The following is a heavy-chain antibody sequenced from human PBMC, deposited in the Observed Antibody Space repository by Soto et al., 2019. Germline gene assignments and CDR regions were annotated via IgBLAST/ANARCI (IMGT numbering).Heavy chain of an antibody. CDR1: GFTFSSYA. D-gene: IGHD3-10*01. CDR3: AKGGSAGFGELLEHFDY. CDR2: ISGSGGST. J-gene: IGHJ4*02. Sequence: PGGSLRLSCAASGFTFSSYAMSWVRQAPGKGLEWVSAISGSGGSTYYAGSVKGRFTISRDNSKNTLYLQMNSLRAEDTAVYYCAKGGSAGFGELLEHFDYWGQGTLVTVSS. V-gene: IGHV3-23*01.